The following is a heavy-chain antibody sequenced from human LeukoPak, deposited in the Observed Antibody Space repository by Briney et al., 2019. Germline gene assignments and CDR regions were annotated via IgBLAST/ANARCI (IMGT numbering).Heavy chain of an antibody. Sequence: SETLSLTCTVSGYSITSGYYWGWIRQPPGKGLEWIGSMFHGRNTYYNPALRSRVTISVDTSTNQFSLKLNSVTAADTAVYYCARITSDNYYYYYMDVWGKGTTVTVSS. D-gene: IGHD2-2*01. CDR3: ARITSDNYYYYYMDV. J-gene: IGHJ6*03. V-gene: IGHV4-38-2*02. CDR1: GYSITSGYY. CDR2: MFHGRNT.